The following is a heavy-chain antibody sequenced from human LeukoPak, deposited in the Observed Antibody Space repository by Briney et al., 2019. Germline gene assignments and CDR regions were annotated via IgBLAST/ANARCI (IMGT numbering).Heavy chain of an antibody. V-gene: IGHV3-21*01. D-gene: IGHD1-26*01. CDR1: GFTFSSYS. Sequence: GGSLRLSCAASGFTFSSYSMNWVRQAPGKGLEWVSSISSSSSYIYYADSVKGRFTISRDNAKNSLYLQMNSLRAEDTAVYYCARGVGANPASLDYWGQGTLVTVSS. J-gene: IGHJ4*02. CDR3: ARGVGANPASLDY. CDR2: ISSSSSYI.